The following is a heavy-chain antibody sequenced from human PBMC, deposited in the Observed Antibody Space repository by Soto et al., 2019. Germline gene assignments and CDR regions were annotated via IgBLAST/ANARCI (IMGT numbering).Heavy chain of an antibody. CDR2: IWYDGSNK. CDR1: GFTFSSYG. CDR3: ARRGKDYYDSSGYHPNYYYYGMDV. D-gene: IGHD3-22*01. V-gene: IGHV3-33*01. J-gene: IGHJ6*01. Sequence: QVQLVESGGGVVQPGRSLRLSCAASGFTFSSYGMHWVRQAPGKGLEWVAVIWYDGSNKYYADSVKGRFTISRDNSKNTLYLQMNSLRAEDTAVYYCARRGKDYYDSSGYHPNYYYYGMDVW.